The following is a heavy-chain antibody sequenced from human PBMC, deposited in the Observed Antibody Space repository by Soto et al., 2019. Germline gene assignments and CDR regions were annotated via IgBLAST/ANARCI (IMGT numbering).Heavy chain of an antibody. J-gene: IGHJ4*02. Sequence: PGGSLRLSCAASGFTFSSYSIHWVRQAPCKGLEWVAVISYDGSNKYYADSVKGRFTISRDNSKNTLYLQMNSLRAEDTAVYYCYGVKRYFDYLGQGTLVTVSS. CDR2: ISYDGSNK. D-gene: IGHD3-10*01. V-gene: IGHV3-30-3*01. CDR3: YGVKRYFDY. CDR1: GFTFSSYS.